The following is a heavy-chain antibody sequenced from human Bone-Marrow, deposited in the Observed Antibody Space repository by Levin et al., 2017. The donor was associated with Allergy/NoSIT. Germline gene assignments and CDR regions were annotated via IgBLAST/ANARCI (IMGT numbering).Heavy chain of an antibody. CDR1: GVSVSTVNYF. V-gene: IGHV4-61*02. CDR3: AGERRGRFSSWSGHYHYFDV. CDR2: AHTSGSL. Sequence: PSETLSLTCSVSGVSVSTVNYFWTWIRQPAGKGLEWIGRAHTSGSLEYNPSVESRVAISLDMTQNQLSLELRSLTAADTAVYYCAGERRGRFSSWSGHYHYFDVWGKGATVAVS. D-gene: IGHD6-13*01. J-gene: IGHJ6*03.